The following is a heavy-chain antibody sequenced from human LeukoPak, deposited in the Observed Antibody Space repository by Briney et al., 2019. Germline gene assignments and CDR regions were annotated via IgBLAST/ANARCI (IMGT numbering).Heavy chain of an antibody. J-gene: IGHJ4*02. CDR1: GFTFSDYY. Sequence: GGSLRLSCAASGFTFSDYYMSWIRQAPGKGLEWVSYISSSGSTIYYADSVKGRFTISRDNAKNSLYLQMNSLRAEDTAVYYCARDSGMHYDYVWGSYRPELGFYWGQGTLVTVSS. D-gene: IGHD3-16*02. CDR3: ARDSGMHYDYVWGSYRPELGFY. CDR2: ISSSGSTI. V-gene: IGHV3-11*04.